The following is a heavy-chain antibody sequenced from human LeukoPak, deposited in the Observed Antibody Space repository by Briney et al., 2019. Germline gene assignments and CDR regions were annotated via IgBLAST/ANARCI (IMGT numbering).Heavy chain of an antibody. V-gene: IGHV3-33*08. CDR2: IWYDGSNK. D-gene: IGHD2-2*01. CDR3: ARVREYQLRPHPNYYYYYGMDV. J-gene: IGHJ6*02. CDR1: GFTFSDYY. Sequence: QPGGSLRLSCAASGFTFSDYYMSWIRQAPGKGPEWVAVIWYDGSNKYYADSVKGRFTISRDNSKNTLYLQMNSLRAEDTAVYYCARVREYQLRPHPNYYYYYGMDVWGQGTTVTVSS.